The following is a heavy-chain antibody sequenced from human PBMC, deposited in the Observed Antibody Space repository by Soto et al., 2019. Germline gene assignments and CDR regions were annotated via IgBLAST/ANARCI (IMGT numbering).Heavy chain of an antibody. CDR3: VKGDYDFWSGPSVYYYYGMDV. CDR1: GFTFSSYA. V-gene: IGHV3-64D*08. Sequence: PGGSLRLSCSASGFTFSSYAMHWVRQAPGKGLEYVSAISSNGGSTYYADSVKGRFTISRDNSKNTLYLQMSSLRAEDTAVYYCVKGDYDFWSGPSVYYYYGMDVWGQGTTVTVSS. CDR2: ISSNGGST. J-gene: IGHJ6*02. D-gene: IGHD3-3*01.